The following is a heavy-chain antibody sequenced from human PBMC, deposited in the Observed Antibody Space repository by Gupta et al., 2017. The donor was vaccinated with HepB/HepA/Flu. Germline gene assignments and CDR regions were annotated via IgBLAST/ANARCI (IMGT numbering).Heavy chain of an antibody. CDR1: GFTFSNYW. CDR2: INSDGSIT. Sequence: EVQLVESGGGLVQPGGSLRLSCAASGFTFSNYWMHWVRQAPGKGLVWVSRINSDGSITNYADSVKGRFTISRDNARDTLYLKMNSLRAEDTAVYYCARVGVGVYYYYYMDVWGKGTTVAVSS. CDR3: ARVGVGVYYYYYMDV. D-gene: IGHD3-22*01. V-gene: IGHV3-74*01. J-gene: IGHJ6*03.